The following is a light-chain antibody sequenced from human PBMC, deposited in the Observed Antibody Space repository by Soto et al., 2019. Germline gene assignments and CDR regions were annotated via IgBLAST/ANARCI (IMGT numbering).Light chain of an antibody. J-gene: IGKJ4*01. V-gene: IGKV3-15*01. CDR1: QSVSSN. CDR2: GAS. Sequence: EIVMTQSPATLSVSPGERATLSCRASQSVSSNLAWYQQKPGQAPRLLIYGASTRATGIPARFSGSGSGTEFTLTISSLQSEDFGVYYCQQRSNWTLTFGGGTKVDI. CDR3: QQRSNWTLT.